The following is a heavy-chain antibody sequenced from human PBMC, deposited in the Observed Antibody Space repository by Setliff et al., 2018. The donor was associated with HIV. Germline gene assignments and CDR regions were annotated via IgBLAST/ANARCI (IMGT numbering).Heavy chain of an antibody. CDR1: GGTFSSYA. V-gene: IGHV1-69*13. CDR2: IIPVFGTT. J-gene: IGHJ4*02. Sequence: ASVKVSCKASGGTFSSYAISWVRQAPGQGLDWMGGIIPVFGTTNYAQKFQGRVTITADESTSTAYMELSSLRSEDTAVYYCARGAEDLAINPPSFDYYFDYWGQGTPVTVSS. D-gene: IGHD3-9*01. CDR3: ARGAEDLAINPPSFDYYFDY.